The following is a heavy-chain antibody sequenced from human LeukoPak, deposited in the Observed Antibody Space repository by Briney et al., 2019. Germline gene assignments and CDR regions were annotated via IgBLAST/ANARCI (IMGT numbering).Heavy chain of an antibody. CDR2: INPNSGGT. D-gene: IGHD1-26*01. CDR3: ARDSELEWGDNWFDP. Sequence: ASVKVSCKASGYTFTGYYMHWVRQAPGQGLEWMGWINPNSGGTNYAQKFQGRVTMTRDTSISTAYMELSRLRSDDTAVYYCARDSELEWGDNWFDPWGQGTLVTVSS. J-gene: IGHJ5*02. CDR1: GYTFTGYY. V-gene: IGHV1-2*02.